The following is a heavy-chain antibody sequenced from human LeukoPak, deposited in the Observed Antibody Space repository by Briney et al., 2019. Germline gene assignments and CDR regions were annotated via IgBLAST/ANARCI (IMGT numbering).Heavy chain of an antibody. CDR1: GLTFSSYW. Sequence: GGSLRLSCAASGLTFSSYWMHWVRQAPGKGLVWVSRINSDGSSTSYADSVKGRFTISRDNAKNTLYLQMNSLRAEDTAVYYCARDGGRELLRSLDYWGQGTLVTVSS. D-gene: IGHD1-26*01. J-gene: IGHJ4*02. V-gene: IGHV3-74*01. CDR3: ARDGGRELLRSLDY. CDR2: INSDGSST.